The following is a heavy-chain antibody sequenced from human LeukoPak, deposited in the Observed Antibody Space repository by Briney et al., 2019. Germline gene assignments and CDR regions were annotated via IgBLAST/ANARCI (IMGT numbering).Heavy chain of an antibody. Sequence: SGTLSLTCAVSGGSISSNHWWTWVRQPPGKGLEWIGEIYHSGSTNQNPSLKSRLTISVDKSKNQFSLKLSSVTAADTAVYYCVSPRGFSYGYFDYWGQGTLVTVSS. D-gene: IGHD5-18*01. CDR2: IYHSGST. CDR1: GGSISSNHW. CDR3: VSPRGFSYGYFDY. J-gene: IGHJ4*02. V-gene: IGHV4-4*02.